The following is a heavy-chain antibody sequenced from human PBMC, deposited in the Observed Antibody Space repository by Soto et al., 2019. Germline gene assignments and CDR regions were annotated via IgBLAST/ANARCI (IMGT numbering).Heavy chain of an antibody. CDR3: ARGDSTDCSNGVCSFFYNHDMDV. CDR2: INPKSGGT. D-gene: IGHD2-8*01. J-gene: IGHJ6*02. CDR1: GYSFTDYH. Sequence: ASVKVSCKASGYSFTDYHIHWVRQAPGQGLEWLGRINPKSGGTSTAQKFQGWVTMTTDTSISTASMELTRLTSDDTAIYYCARGDSTDCSNGVCSFFYNHDMDVWGQGTTVTGSS. V-gene: IGHV1-2*04.